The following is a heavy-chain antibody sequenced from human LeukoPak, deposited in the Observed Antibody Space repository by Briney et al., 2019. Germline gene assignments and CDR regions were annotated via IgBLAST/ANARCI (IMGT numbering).Heavy chain of an antibody. CDR2: IYYSGST. J-gene: IGHJ3*02. CDR3: ARVDQLLRTNDAFDI. CDR1: GGSISSGGYY. Sequence: SETLSLTCTVSGGSISSGGYYWSWVRQHPGKGLEWIGHIYYSGSTYYNPSLKSRVTISVDTSKNRFSLKVSSVTAADTAVYYCARVDQLLRTNDAFDIWGQGTMVTVSS. V-gene: IGHV4-31*03. D-gene: IGHD2-2*01.